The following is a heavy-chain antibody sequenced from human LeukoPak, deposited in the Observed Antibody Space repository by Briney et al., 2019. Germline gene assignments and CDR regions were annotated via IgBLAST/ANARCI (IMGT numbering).Heavy chain of an antibody. J-gene: IGHJ4*02. Sequence: SETLSLTCAVSGGSISSGGYSWSWIRQPPGKGLEWIGYIYHSGSTYYNPSLKSRVTISVDRSKNQFSLRLSSVTAADTAVYYCARDVGYSSGWAFDYWGQGTLVTVSS. D-gene: IGHD6-19*01. CDR2: IYHSGST. V-gene: IGHV4-30-2*01. CDR1: GGSISSGGYS. CDR3: ARDVGYSSGWAFDY.